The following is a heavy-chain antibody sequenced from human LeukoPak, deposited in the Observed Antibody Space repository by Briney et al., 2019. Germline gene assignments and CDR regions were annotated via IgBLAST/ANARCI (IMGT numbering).Heavy chain of an antibody. D-gene: IGHD3-3*01. Sequence: ASVKVSCKASGYTFTSYGISWVRQAPGQGLEWMGWISAYNSNTNYAQKLQGRVTMTTDTSTSTAYMELRSLRSDDTAVYYCARGRRFLEWFGPLALYYFDYWGQGTLVTVSS. CDR3: ARGRRFLEWFGPLALYYFDY. CDR2: ISAYNSNT. CDR1: GYTFTSYG. J-gene: IGHJ4*02. V-gene: IGHV1-18*01.